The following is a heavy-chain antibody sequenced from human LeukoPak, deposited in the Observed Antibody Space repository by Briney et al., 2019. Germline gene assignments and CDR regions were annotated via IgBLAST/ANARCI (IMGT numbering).Heavy chain of an antibody. V-gene: IGHV1-69*05. CDR2: IIPVFGTV. CDR1: GDTFTNYA. J-gene: IGHJ4*02. D-gene: IGHD3-10*01. CDR3: ARANSAYYDSGSFYSPGY. Sequence: SVKVSCKASGDTFTNYAISWVRQAPGQGLEWVGGIIPVFGTVKYAQKLQGRVTITTDESTSTVYMELSSLRSEDTAVYYCARANSAYYDSGSFYSPGYWGRGTLVTVSS.